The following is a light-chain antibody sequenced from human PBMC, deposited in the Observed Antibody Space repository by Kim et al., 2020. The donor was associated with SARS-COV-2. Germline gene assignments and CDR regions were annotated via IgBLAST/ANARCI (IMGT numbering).Light chain of an antibody. Sequence: GHRVAISIPGSRSNIGSNYVYWYQQLPGTAPNLLIYRNNQRTSGVPNRFAGSKSGTSASLAISGLRSEDEADYYCAAWDDSLSGPVFDGGTQLTVL. CDR1: RSNIGSNY. CDR2: RNN. CDR3: AAWDDSLSGPV. V-gene: IGLV1-47*01. J-gene: IGLJ3*02.